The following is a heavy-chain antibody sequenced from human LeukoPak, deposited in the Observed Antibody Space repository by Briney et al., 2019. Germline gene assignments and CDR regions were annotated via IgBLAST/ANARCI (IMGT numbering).Heavy chain of an antibody. CDR1: GGSFSGYY. CDR2: INHSGST. Sequence: SETLSLTCAVYGGSFSGYYWSWIRQPPGKGLEWIGEINHSGSTNYNPSLKSRVTISVDTSKNQFFLKLSSVTTADTAVYYCARAPQWLAYKHYFDYWGQGTLVTVSS. V-gene: IGHV4-34*01. D-gene: IGHD6-19*01. CDR3: ARAPQWLAYKHYFDY. J-gene: IGHJ4*02.